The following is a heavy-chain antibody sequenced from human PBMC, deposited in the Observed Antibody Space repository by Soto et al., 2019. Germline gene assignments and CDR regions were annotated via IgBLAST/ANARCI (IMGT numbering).Heavy chain of an antibody. CDR2: IHHSGST. Sequence: SETLSLTCGVSGDSISSSNWWNWVRQPPGKGLEWIGEIHHSGSTSYNPSLKSRVTISVDKSKNQFSLKLNSVIAADTAVYYCARASQYCSSTSCYLDPWGQGTLVTVSS. D-gene: IGHD2-2*01. J-gene: IGHJ5*02. CDR3: ARASQYCSSTSCYLDP. V-gene: IGHV4-4*02. CDR1: GDSISSSNW.